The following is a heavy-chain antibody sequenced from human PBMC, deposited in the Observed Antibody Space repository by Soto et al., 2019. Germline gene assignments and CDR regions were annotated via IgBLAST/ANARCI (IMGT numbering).Heavy chain of an antibody. Sequence: SETLSLTCAVSGDSVSNENYYWSWIRQPPGKGLEWIGYIYYSGTTNYNSYLKSRLTLSVDMSKNQFSLKLTSVTTADTAVYFCARSQRGRTAFTFDYWGQGALVTVSS. CDR2: IYYSGTT. CDR1: GDSVSNENYY. CDR3: ARSQRGRTAFTFDY. D-gene: IGHD3-16*01. V-gene: IGHV4-61*01. J-gene: IGHJ4*02.